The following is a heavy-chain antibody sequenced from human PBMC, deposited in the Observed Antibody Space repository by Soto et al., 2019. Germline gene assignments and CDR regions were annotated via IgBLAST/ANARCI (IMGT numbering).Heavy chain of an antibody. CDR2: IIPIFGTA. D-gene: IGHD3-3*01. CDR3: ARVSFSRARVNYYYYGMDV. V-gene: IGHV1-69*13. Sequence: GASVKVSCKASGGTFSSYAISWVRQAPGQGLEWMGGIIPIFGTANYAQKFQGRVTITADESTSTAYMELSSLRSEDTAVYYCARVSFSRARVNYYYYGMDVWGQGTTVTVSS. J-gene: IGHJ6*02. CDR1: GGTFSSYA.